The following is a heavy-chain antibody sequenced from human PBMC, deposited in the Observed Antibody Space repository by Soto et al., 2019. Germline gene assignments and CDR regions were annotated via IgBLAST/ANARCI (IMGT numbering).Heavy chain of an antibody. CDR2: IYNTVTT. V-gene: IGHV4-59*08. CDR3: ARPAEAAKQYAFDF. J-gene: IGHJ3*01. Sequence: PSETLSLTCTVSGGSISSFYWSWIRQPPGKGLEWIGYIYNTVTTAYNPSLKSRVTISVDTSKNQFSLKLTSATAADTAVYYCARPAEAAKQYAFDFWGQGTMVTVSS. CDR1: GGSISSFY. D-gene: IGHD6-19*01.